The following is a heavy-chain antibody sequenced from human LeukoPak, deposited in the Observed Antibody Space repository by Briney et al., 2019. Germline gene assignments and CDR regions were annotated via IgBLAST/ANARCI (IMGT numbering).Heavy chain of an antibody. CDR3: ASLYCGGDCSY. D-gene: IGHD2-21*02. Sequence: PGRSLRLSCAASGFTFSSYWMYWVRQAPGKGLVWVSRIKSDGSSTSYADSVKGRFTIPRDNAKNTLYLQMNSLRAEDTAVYFCASLYCGGDCSYWGQGTLVTVSS. CDR1: GFTFSSYW. CDR2: IKSDGSST. V-gene: IGHV3-74*01. J-gene: IGHJ4*02.